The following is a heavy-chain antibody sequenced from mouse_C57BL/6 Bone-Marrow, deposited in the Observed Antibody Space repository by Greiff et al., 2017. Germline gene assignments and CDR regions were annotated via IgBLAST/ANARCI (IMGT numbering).Heavy chain of an antibody. D-gene: IGHD2-1*01. J-gene: IGHJ3*01. CDR3: ARDGNYVGWFAY. Sequence: VQLQQSGPELVKPGASVKISCKASGYTFTDYYMNWVKQSHGKSLEWIGAINPNNGGTSYNQKFKGKATLTVDKSSSTAYMELRSLTSEDSAVYYGARDGNYVGWFAYWGQGTLVTVSA. V-gene: IGHV1-26*01. CDR2: INPNNGGT. CDR1: GYTFTDYY.